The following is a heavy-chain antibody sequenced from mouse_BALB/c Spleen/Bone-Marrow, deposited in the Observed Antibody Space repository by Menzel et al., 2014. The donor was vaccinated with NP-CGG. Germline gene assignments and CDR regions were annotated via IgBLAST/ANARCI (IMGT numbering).Heavy chain of an antibody. J-gene: IGHJ1*01. CDR3: GRRDRSSPWYFDV. CDR1: GYSFTGFF. V-gene: IGHV1-37*01. CDR2: INPYSGDT. D-gene: IGHD2-14*01. Sequence: VQLKESGPELVKPGASVKISCKASGYSFTGFFMNWVKQSHGKSLEWIGRINPYSGDTFYNQKFKDKATLTVDKSSNTAHMELLSLTSEDSAVYYCGRRDRSSPWYFDVWGAGTTVTVSS.